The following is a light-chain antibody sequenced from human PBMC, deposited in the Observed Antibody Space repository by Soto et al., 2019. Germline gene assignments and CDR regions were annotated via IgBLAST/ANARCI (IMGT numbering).Light chain of an antibody. J-gene: IGLJ3*02. CDR3: QVWDGSTDHRV. Sequence: SYELAQPPSVSVAPGQTAKIPCGGNNIGSKSVHWYYQKAGQAPVLVVYDDSDRPSGIPERFSGSNSGNTATLTISRVEVGDEADYYCQVWDGSTDHRVFGGGTPLT. CDR1: NIGSKS. CDR2: DDS. V-gene: IGLV3-21*02.